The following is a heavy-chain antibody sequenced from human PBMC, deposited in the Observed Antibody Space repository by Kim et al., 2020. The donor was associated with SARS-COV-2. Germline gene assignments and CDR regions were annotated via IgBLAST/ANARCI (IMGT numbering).Heavy chain of an antibody. J-gene: IGHJ5*02. CDR3: ARQFFTSVVVPAAMSGPNWFDP. D-gene: IGHD2-2*01. CDR2: IYYSGST. CDR1: GGSISSSSYY. Sequence: SETLSLTCTVSGGSISSSSYYWGWIRQPPGKGLEWIGSIYYSGSTYYNPSLKSRVTISVDTSKNQFSLKLSSVTAADTAVYYCARQFFTSVVVPAAMSGPNWFDPWGQGTLVTVSS. V-gene: IGHV4-39*01.